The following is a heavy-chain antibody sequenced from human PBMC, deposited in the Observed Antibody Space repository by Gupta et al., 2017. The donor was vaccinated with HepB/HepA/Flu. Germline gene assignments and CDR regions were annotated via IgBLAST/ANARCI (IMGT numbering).Heavy chain of an antibody. CDR3: AKEGESTTWYQYFQH. V-gene: IGHV3-23*01. CDR2: ISGRGRGGST. CDR1: GFTFSSYA. D-gene: IGHD2-2*01. Sequence: EVQLLESGGGLVQPGGSLRLSCAASGFTFSSYAMMWVRQAPGKGLEWVSAISGRGRGGSTYYADSVKGRFTIYRDTSKNTLYLQMNSLRAEDTAVYYCAKEGESTTWYQYFQHWGQGTLVTVSS. J-gene: IGHJ1*01.